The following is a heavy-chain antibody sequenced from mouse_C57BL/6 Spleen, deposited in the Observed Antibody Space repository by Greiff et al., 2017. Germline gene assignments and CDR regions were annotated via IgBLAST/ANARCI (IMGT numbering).Heavy chain of an antibody. V-gene: IGHV1-82*01. CDR2: IYPGDGDT. J-gene: IGHJ3*01. Sequence: QVQLQQSGPELVKPGASVKISCKASGYAFSSSWMNWVKQRPGEGLEWIGRIYPGDGDTNYNGKFKGKATLTADKSSSTAYMQISSLTSEDSAVYFCAREDYDGGTWFAYWGQGTLVTVAA. CDR1: GYAFSSSW. D-gene: IGHD2-4*01. CDR3: AREDYDGGTWFAY.